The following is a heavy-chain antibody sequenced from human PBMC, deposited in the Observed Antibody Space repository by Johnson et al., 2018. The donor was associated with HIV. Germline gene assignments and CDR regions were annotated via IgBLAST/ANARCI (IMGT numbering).Heavy chain of an antibody. V-gene: IGHV3-13*01. CDR1: GFTFSTYD. CDR2: IGTIFDT. CDR3: ARGLGWDTNLAFDI. J-gene: IGHJ3*02. D-gene: IGHD4-11*01. Sequence: VQLVESGGGVVQPGGSLRLSCATSGFTFSTYDMHWVRQAPGKGLEWVSFIGTIFDTQYAGSVTGRFTTSRDNDKNSFFLQMNSLRDADTAVYYCARGLGWDTNLAFDIWGQGTVVTVSS.